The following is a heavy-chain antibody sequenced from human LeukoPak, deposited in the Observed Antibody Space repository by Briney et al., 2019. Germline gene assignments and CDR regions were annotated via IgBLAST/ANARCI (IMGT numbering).Heavy chain of an antibody. CDR2: INQDGSEK. J-gene: IGHJ4*02. V-gene: IGHV3-7*01. D-gene: IGHD1-26*01. CDR1: GFTFSTYA. CDR3: ARVGIVGTIGDY. Sequence: PGGSLRLSCAPSGFTFSTYAMNWVRQAPGKGLEWLANINQDGSEKFYVDSVKGRFTISRDNAKNSLYLQMNSLSAEDTAVYYCARVGIVGTIGDYWGQGTLITVSS.